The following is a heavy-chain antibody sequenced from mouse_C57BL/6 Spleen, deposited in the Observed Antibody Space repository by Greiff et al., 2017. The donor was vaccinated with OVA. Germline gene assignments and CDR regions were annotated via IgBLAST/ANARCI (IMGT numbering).Heavy chain of an antibody. CDR3: ARYSSGYDYAMDY. V-gene: IGHV5-16*01. CDR2: INYDGSST. D-gene: IGHD3-2*02. CDR1: GFTFSDYY. J-gene: IGHJ4*01. Sequence: RVESEGGLVQPGSSMKLSCTASGFTFSDYYMAWVRQVPEKGLEWVANINYDGSSTYYLDSLKSRFIISRDNAKNILYLQMSSLKSEDTATYYCARYSSGYDYAMDYWGQGTSVTVSS.